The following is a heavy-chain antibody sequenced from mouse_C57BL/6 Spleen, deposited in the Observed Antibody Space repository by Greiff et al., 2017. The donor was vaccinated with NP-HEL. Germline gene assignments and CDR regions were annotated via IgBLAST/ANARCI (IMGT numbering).Heavy chain of an antibody. Sequence: EVQLQQSGTVLARPGASVKMSCKTSGYTFTSYWMHWVKQRPGQGLEWIGAIYPGNSDTSYNQKFKGKAKLTAVTSASTAYMELSSLTNEDSAVYYCTRYSSYWYFDVWGTGTTVTVSS. CDR2: IYPGNSDT. J-gene: IGHJ1*03. D-gene: IGHD1-1*01. CDR1: GYTFTSYW. CDR3: TRYSSYWYFDV. V-gene: IGHV1-5*01.